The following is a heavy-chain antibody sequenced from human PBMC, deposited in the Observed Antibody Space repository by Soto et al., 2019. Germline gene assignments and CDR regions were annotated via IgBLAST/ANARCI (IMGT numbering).Heavy chain of an antibody. CDR1: GDSISGSRR. CDR3: VGNGYYSLDV. J-gene: IGHJ6*02. Sequence: SETLSLTCVVSGDSISGSRRWSWFRQFRGKGLDWIGEVYHTGTDRYNPSLKSRVTISVDTSRHQFSLNLNSVTAADTAVYYCVGNGYYSLDVWGQGTTVNVS. V-gene: IGHV4-4*02. D-gene: IGHD4-17*01. CDR2: VYHTGTD.